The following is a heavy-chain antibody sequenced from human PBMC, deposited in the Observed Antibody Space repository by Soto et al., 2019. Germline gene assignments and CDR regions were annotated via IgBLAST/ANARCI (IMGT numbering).Heavy chain of an antibody. Sequence: QVQLVESGGGVVQPGRSLRLSCAASGFTFRGYGMYWVRQAPGKGLEWVAIISFDGSNTYYAESVEGRFTISLDNPTISLFLQMDSLRVEDTAVYYCARAPWRAYCGGGCFVDYWGQGTLVTVSS. CDR1: GFTFRGYG. V-gene: IGHV3-30*03. CDR3: ARAPWRAYCGGGCFVDY. J-gene: IGHJ4*02. CDR2: ISFDGSNT. D-gene: IGHD2-21*02.